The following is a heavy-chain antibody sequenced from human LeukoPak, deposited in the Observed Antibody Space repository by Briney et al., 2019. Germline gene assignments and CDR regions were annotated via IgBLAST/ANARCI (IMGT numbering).Heavy chain of an antibody. J-gene: IGHJ4*02. CDR3: ASDVVRAGAATFGRKEVDY. CDR2: ISYDGSDK. D-gene: IGHD2-15*01. CDR1: GFTFSSYA. V-gene: IGHV3-30*04. Sequence: GGSLRLSCAASGFTFSSYAMHWVRQAPGKGLEWVAVISYDGSDKYYADSVKGRFTVSRDNSRNTLYLQMNSLRADDTAVYYCASDVVRAGAATFGRKEVDYWGQGTLVTVSS.